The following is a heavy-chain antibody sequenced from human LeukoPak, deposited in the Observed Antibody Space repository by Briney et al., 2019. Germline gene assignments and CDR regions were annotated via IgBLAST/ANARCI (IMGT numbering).Heavy chain of an antibody. CDR3: AKAPGGYDSSGKNWFDP. CDR2: ISWSSGSI. Sequence: GRSLRLSCAASGFTFDDYAMHWVRQAPGKGLEWVSGISWSSGSIGYADSVKGRFTISRDNAKNSLYLQMNSLRAEDTALYYCAKAPGGYDSSGKNWFDPWGQGTLVTVSS. CDR1: GFTFDDYA. D-gene: IGHD3-22*01. J-gene: IGHJ5*02. V-gene: IGHV3-9*01.